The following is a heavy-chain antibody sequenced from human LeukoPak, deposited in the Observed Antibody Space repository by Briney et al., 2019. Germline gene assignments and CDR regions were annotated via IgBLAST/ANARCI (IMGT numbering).Heavy chain of an antibody. J-gene: IGHJ5*02. CDR2: INYHSQPT. CDR3: VRDCQWSLES. D-gene: IGHD1-1*01. V-gene: IGHV3-48*01. CDR1: GFTFSTFH. Sequence: GGSLRLSCTASGFTFSTFHMHWVRPAPGKGREWVSYINYHSQPTYYTDSVKGRFTISTDNAKSSLYHQLSDLRAEDTYVYYCVRDCQWSLESWGQGTPVTVSS.